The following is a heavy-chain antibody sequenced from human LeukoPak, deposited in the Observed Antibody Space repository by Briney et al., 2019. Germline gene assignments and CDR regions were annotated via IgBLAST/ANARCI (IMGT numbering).Heavy chain of an antibody. D-gene: IGHD1-26*01. V-gene: IGHV4-59*01. J-gene: IGHJ4*02. Sequence: SETLSLTCTVSGGSISSYYWSWIRQPPGKGLEWIGYIYYSGSTNYNPSLKSRVTISVDTSKNQFSLKLSSVTAADTAVYYCARDRPGATLSNWSQGTLVTVSS. CDR1: GGSISSYY. CDR3: ARDRPGATLSN. CDR2: IYYSGST.